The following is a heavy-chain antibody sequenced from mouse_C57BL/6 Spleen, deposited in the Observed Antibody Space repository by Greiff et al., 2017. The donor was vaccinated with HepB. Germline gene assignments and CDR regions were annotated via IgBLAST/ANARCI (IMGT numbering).Heavy chain of an antibody. Sequence: EVKLQESGAELVRPGASVKLSCTASGFNIKDYYMHWVKQRPEQGLEWIGRIDPEDGDTEYAPKFQGKATMTADTSSNTAYLQLSSLTTEDTAVYYCTTYPVYYDYEDYWGQGTTLTVSS. D-gene: IGHD2-4*01. J-gene: IGHJ2*01. CDR3: TTYPVYYDYEDY. CDR1: GFNIKDYY. CDR2: IDPEDGDT. V-gene: IGHV14-1*01.